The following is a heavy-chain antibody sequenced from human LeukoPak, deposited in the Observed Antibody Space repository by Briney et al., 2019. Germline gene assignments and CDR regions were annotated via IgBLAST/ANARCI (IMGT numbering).Heavy chain of an antibody. CDR2: ISTSGST. D-gene: IGHD4-23*01. Sequence: SETLSLTCTVSGGSISNYDWSWIRQPPGKGKEWIGYISTSGSTNSNPSLKSRVTMPVHTSQNQSSLNLSSVAAADTAVYYFARLHGGKGQYYFDFWGQGTLVTVSS. CDR3: ARLHGGKGQYYFDF. J-gene: IGHJ4*02. CDR1: GGSISNYD. V-gene: IGHV4-4*09.